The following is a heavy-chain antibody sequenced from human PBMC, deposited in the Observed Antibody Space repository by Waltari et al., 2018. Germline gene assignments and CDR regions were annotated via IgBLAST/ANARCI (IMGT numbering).Heavy chain of an antibody. D-gene: IGHD2-2*01. V-gene: IGHV4-61*02. J-gene: IGHJ6*02. CDR1: GGSISSGSYY. Sequence: QVQLQESGPGLVKPSQTLSLTCTVSGGSISSGSYYWSWIRQPAGKGLEWIGRIYTSGSTNYNPSLKSRVTISVDTSKNQFSLKLSSVTAADTAVYYCARGRIVPIDSFYYGMDVWGQGTTVTVSS. CDR3: ARGRIVPIDSFYYGMDV. CDR2: IYTSGST.